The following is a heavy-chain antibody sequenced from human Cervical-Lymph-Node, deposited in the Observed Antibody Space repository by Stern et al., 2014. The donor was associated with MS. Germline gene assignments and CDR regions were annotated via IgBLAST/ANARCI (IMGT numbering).Heavy chain of an antibody. CDR3: VTGRGYMSGQPDFDY. Sequence: QVQLVESGGGVVHPGRSLRLSCEASGFRFSSSGIHWVRQAPGKGLEWVAVISYDGSNTHYGVSVKGRFTISRDNSKNMLFLHMNSLSAEDTAVYYCVTGRGYMSGQPDFDYWGQGALVTVTS. CDR1: GFRFSSSG. D-gene: IGHD5-18*01. CDR2: ISYDGSNT. V-gene: IGHV3-30*03. J-gene: IGHJ4*02.